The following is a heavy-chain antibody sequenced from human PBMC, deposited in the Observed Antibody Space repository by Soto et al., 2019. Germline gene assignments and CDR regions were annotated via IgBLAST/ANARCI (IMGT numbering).Heavy chain of an antibody. CDR3: ARGFYDSSGYYVDY. CDR1: GGSVSSGSYY. J-gene: IGHJ4*02. CDR2: IYYSGST. D-gene: IGHD3-22*01. Sequence: KTSETLSLTCTVSGGSVSSGSYYWSWIRQPPGKGLEWIGYIYYSGSTNYNPSLKSRVTISVDTSKNQFSLKLSSVTAADTAVYYCARGFYDSSGYYVDYWGQGTLVTVSS. V-gene: IGHV4-61*01.